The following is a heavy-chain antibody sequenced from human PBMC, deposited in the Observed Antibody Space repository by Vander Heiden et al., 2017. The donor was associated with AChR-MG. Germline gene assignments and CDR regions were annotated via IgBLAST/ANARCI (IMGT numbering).Heavy chain of an antibody. CDR1: GFTFSNSW. Sequence: EVQLVESGGGLVQPGGSLRLSCAASGFTFSNSWKSWVRQAPGKGLEWVANLNQDGSEKYSVDSVKGRFTISRDNAKNSLYLQMNSLRAEDTAVYYCSAGDYFNYWGQGTLLTVSS. CDR3: SAGDYFNY. D-gene: IGHD6-25*01. CDR2: LNQDGSEK. V-gene: IGHV3-7*01. J-gene: IGHJ4*02.